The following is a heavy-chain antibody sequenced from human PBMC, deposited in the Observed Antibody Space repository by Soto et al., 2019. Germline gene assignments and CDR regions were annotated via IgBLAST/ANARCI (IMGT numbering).Heavy chain of an antibody. CDR3: ARGRYYDFWSGYYALDAFDI. CDR2: INPNSGNT. CDR1: GYTFTSYY. Sequence: ASVKVSCKASGYTFTSYYMHWVRQAPGQGLEWMGRINPNSGNTGYAQKFQGRVTMTRNTSISTAYMELSSLRSEDTAVYYCARGRYYDFWSGYYALDAFDIWGQGTMVTVSS. V-gene: IGHV1-8*02. J-gene: IGHJ3*02. D-gene: IGHD3-3*01.